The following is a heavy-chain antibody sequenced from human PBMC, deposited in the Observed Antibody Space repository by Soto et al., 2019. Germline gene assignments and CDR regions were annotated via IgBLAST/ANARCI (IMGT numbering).Heavy chain of an antibody. Sequence: QVQLQQWGAGLLKPSETLSLTCAVYGGFVSSGTYYWSWIRQPPGKGLEWIGEMSHSGGTHFNPSLKSRVPRSVDTSKNQFSLKMSSVTAADTALYYCARVERGTVTTVVDAFDIWGPGTMVTVSS. CDR3: ARVERGTVTTVVDAFDI. V-gene: IGHV4-34*01. D-gene: IGHD1-1*01. CDR1: GGFVSSGTYY. CDR2: MSHSGGT. J-gene: IGHJ3*02.